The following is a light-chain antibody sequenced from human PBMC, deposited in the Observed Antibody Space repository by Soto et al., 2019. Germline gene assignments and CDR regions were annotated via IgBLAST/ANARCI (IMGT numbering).Light chain of an antibody. V-gene: IGKV1-27*01. CDR2: TAS. CDR3: HKYNNDPPWT. Sequence: DIQMTQSPSSLSASVGDRVTITCRASQGIRNYLAWYQQKPGKVPKLLIYTASTLQSGVPSRFSGSGSGTDFTLTISSLQPEDVATYYCHKYNNDPPWTFGQGTKVEIK. J-gene: IGKJ1*01. CDR1: QGIRNY.